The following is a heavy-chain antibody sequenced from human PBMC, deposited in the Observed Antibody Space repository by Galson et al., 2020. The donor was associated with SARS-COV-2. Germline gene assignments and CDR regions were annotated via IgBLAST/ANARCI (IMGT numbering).Heavy chain of an antibody. CDR2: IYYTGSPT. V-gene: IGHV4-59*11. Sequence: SETLSLTCTVSGPSISSHYWDWIRQPPGKGLEWIGYIYYTGSPTNYNPSLKSRMTISIDTSKNQFSLQLSSVTAADTAVYYCAKIGSGEEGREVYWGQGTLVTVSS. CDR1: GPSISSHY. J-gene: IGHJ4*02. D-gene: IGHD3-3*01. CDR3: AKIGSGEEGREVY.